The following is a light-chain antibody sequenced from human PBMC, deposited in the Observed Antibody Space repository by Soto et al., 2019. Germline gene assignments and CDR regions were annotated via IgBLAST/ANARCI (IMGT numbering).Light chain of an antibody. CDR2: EVT. CDR1: SSDVGANNY. J-gene: IGLJ1*01. V-gene: IGLV2-8*01. Sequence: QSALTQPPSASGSPGQSVTISCTGTSSDVGANNYVSWYQQHPGKAPKLMIYEVTKLPSGVPDRVSGSKSGNTASLTVSGLQAEDEADDYCGSYAGTNRFFGTGTKLTVL. CDR3: GSYAGTNRF.